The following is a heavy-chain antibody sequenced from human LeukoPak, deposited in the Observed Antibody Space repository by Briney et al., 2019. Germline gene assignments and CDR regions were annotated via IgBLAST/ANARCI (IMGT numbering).Heavy chain of an antibody. CDR2: IKQDGSEQ. Sequence: PGGSLRLSCAASGFTFSSFWMNWVRQAPGKGLEWVAIIKQDGSEQLYGDSVKGRFTISRDNAKNSLYLQMNSLRVEDTAVYYCAGGSGWLIDYWGQGTLVTVSS. V-gene: IGHV3-7*01. CDR3: AGGSGWLIDY. J-gene: IGHJ4*02. D-gene: IGHD6-19*01. CDR1: GFTFSSFW.